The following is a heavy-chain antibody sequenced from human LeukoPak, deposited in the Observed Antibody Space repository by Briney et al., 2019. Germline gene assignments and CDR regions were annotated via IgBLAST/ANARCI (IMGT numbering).Heavy chain of an antibody. V-gene: IGHV1-8*02. CDR2: MNPNSGNT. CDR1: GGTFSSYA. J-gene: IGHJ4*02. Sequence: ASVKVSCKASGGTFSSYAINWVRQATGQGLEWMGWMNPNSGNTGYAQKFQGRVTMTRNTSISTAYMDLSSLRSEDTAVYYCARWVDYDISGYYHHFDYWGQGTLVTVSS. CDR3: ARWVDYDISGYYHHFDY. D-gene: IGHD3-22*01.